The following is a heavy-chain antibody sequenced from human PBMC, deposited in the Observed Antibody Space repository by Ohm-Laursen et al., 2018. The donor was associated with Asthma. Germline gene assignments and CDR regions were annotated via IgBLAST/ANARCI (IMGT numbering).Heavy chain of an antibody. V-gene: IGHV3-30-3*01. D-gene: IGHD5-18*01. J-gene: IGHJ4*02. CDR3: ARGLGGRHIWLSYQTDN. CDR2: MSYDGNIK. Sequence: SSLRLSCSASGFNFSDSAMHWVRQAPGKGLDWVAIMSYDGNIKYHAHSVKGRFTISRDNSKSTLFLQMNSLRPENTAVYFCARGLGGRHIWLSYQTDNWGQGTLVTVSS. CDR1: GFNFSDSA.